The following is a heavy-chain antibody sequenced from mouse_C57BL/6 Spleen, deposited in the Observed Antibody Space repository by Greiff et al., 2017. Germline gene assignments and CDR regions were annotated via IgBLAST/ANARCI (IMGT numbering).Heavy chain of an antibody. J-gene: IGHJ4*01. CDR2: INPNNGGT. D-gene: IGHD2-4*01. CDR1: GYTFTDYY. V-gene: IGHV1-26*01. Sequence: EVQLQQSGPELVKPGASVKISCKASGYTFTDYYMNWVKQSHGKSLEWIGDINPNNGGTSYNQKFKGKATLTVDKSSSTAYMELRSLTSEDSAVYYCARCDYDVEAMGYWGQGTSVTVSS. CDR3: ARCDYDVEAMGY.